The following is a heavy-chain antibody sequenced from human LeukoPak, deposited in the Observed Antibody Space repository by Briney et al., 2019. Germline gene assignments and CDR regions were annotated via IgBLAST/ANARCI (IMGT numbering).Heavy chain of an antibody. CDR2: MNPNSGNT. J-gene: IGHJ6*02. D-gene: IGHD6-19*01. CDR3: ARLYSSGWYGGYYYYGMDV. V-gene: IGHV1-8*01. Sequence: GASVKVSCKASGYTFTSYDINWVRQATGQGLEWMGWMNPNSGNTGYAQKFQGRVTMTRNTSISTAYMELSSLRSEDTAVYYCARLYSSGWYGGYYYYGMDVWGQGTTVTVSS. CDR1: GYTFTSYD.